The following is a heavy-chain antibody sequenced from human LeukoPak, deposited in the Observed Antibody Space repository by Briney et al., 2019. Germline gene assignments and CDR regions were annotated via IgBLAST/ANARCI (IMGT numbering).Heavy chain of an antibody. V-gene: IGHV3-7*01. Sequence: GGSLRLSCTASGFTLSIYWMSWVRRAPGKGLEGVASIKEDGSEEHYVDSVKGRFNIPRDNARNSVHVQMNSLRAEDTAVYFCARIRPGNYFDYWGQGALVTVSS. D-gene: IGHD6-6*01. CDR2: IKEDGSEE. CDR1: GFTLSIYW. CDR3: ARIRPGNYFDY. J-gene: IGHJ4*02.